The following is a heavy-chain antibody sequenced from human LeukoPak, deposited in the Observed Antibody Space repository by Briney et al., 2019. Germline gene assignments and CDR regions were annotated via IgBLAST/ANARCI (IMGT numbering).Heavy chain of an antibody. CDR1: GDSINSLDL. V-gene: IGHV4-4*02. CDR3: AGLVGRYSSGLYYYYFDY. CDR2: RYLSGTT. Sequence: SETLSLTCTVSGDSINSLDLWSWVRQPPGKGLEWIGERYLSGTTHSNPSVKSRVTISIDKSKNQFFLNLSSVTAADTAVYYCAGLVGRYSSGLYYYYFDYWGQGTLVTVSS. J-gene: IGHJ4*02. D-gene: IGHD3-22*01.